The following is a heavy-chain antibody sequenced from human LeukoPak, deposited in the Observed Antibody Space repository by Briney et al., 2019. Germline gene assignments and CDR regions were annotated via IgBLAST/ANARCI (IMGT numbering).Heavy chain of an antibody. CDR1: GGSISSGGYS. J-gene: IGHJ3*02. CDR2: IYHSGSN. Sequence: HSETLSLTCAVSGGSISSGGYSWSWIRQPPGKGLEWIGYIYHSGSNYYNPSLKSRVTISVDRSKNPFSLKLTSVTAADTAVYYCARAEVTMVRGVIITPVLDAFDIWGQGTMVTVSS. CDR3: ARAEVTMVRGVIITPVLDAFDI. V-gene: IGHV4-30-2*01. D-gene: IGHD3-10*01.